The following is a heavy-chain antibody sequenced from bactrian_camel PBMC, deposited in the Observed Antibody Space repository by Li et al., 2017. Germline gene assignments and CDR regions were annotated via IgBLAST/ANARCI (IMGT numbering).Heavy chain of an antibody. V-gene: IGHV3S53*01. Sequence: QLVESGGGSVHSGGSLRLSCAASGDTSRIATRAWFRQATGKEREAVAAIVRGSHTDYHAAVKGRFTISQDTPKNTVYLQMNSLKPEDTAMYYCAADPQCSWRTPYGSPAGQGTQVTVS. J-gene: IGHJ4*01. CDR2: IVRGSHT. D-gene: IGHD6*01. CDR1: GDTSRIAT.